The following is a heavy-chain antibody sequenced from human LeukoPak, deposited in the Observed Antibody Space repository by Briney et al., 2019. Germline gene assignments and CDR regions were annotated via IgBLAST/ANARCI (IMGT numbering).Heavy chain of an antibody. J-gene: IGHJ4*02. Sequence: PSETLSLTCTVSGGSISSYYWNWIRQPPGKGLEWIGYIYYGGTTNYNPSLKSRVTISLDTSKNQFSLKLSSVTAADTAVYYCARALGYYGSGIDYWGQGTLVTVSS. CDR1: GGSISSYY. CDR3: ARALGYYGSGIDY. V-gene: IGHV4-59*01. CDR2: IYYGGTT. D-gene: IGHD3-10*01.